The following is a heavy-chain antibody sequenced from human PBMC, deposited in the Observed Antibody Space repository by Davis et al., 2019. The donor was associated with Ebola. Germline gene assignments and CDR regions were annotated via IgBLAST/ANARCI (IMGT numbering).Heavy chain of an antibody. CDR2: IKQDGSEK. CDR1: GFTFSIYW. J-gene: IGHJ4*02. D-gene: IGHD4-17*01. Sequence: GESLKISCAASGFTFSIYWMSWVRQAPGKGLEWVANIKQDGSEKYYVDSVKGRFTISRDNAKNSLYLQMNSLKTEDTAVYYCTNAVTTTDYWGQGTLVTVSS. V-gene: IGHV3-7*03. CDR3: TNAVTTTDY.